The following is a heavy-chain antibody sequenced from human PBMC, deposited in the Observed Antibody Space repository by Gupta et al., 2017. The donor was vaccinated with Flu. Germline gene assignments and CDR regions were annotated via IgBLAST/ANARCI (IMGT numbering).Heavy chain of an antibody. Sequence: QVQLQESGPGLVKPSQTLSFTCTVSGGSISSGSYYWSWIRQPAGKGLEWIGRIYTSGSTNYNPSLKSRVTISVDTSKNQFSLKLSSVTAADTAVYYCARDVDTRRKDWYFDLWGRGTLVTVSS. CDR1: GGSISSGSYY. CDR2: IYTSGST. D-gene: IGHD5-18*01. V-gene: IGHV4-61*02. J-gene: IGHJ2*01. CDR3: ARDVDTRRKDWYFDL.